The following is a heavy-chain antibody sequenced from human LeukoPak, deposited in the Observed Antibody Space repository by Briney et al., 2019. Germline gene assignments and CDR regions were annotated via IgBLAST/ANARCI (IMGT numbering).Heavy chain of an antibody. V-gene: IGHV3-15*01. J-gene: IGHJ4*02. D-gene: IGHD6-19*01. CDR1: GLTFSNAW. CDR2: IKSKTDGGTT. Sequence: GGSLRLSCAASGLTFSNAWMSWVRQAPGKGLGWVGHIKSKTDGGTTDYAAPVKGRFTISRDDSRNTLYLQMNSLRTEDTAVYYCSTSERRYSSVDYWGQGTLVTVSS. CDR3: STSERRYSSVDY.